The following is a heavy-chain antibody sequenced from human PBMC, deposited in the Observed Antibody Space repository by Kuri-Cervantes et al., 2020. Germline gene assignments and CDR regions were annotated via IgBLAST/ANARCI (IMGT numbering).Heavy chain of an antibody. J-gene: IGHJ4*02. Sequence: ASVKVSCKASGYTFTSYGISWVRQAPGQGLEWMGWISAYNGNTNYAQKFQGRVTMTRDTSTGTVYMELSSLRSADTAVYYCARGGYYDSSGYFVNPRPSDFDYWGKGTLVTVSS. CDR2: ISAYNGNT. CDR1: GYTFTSYG. V-gene: IGHV1-18*01. CDR3: ARGGYYDSSGYFVNPRPSDFDY. D-gene: IGHD3-22*01.